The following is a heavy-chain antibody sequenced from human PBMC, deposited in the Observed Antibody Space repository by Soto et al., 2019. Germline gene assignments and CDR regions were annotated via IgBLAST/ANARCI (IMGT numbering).Heavy chain of an antibody. J-gene: IGHJ6*02. Sequence: QLQLQESGPGLVKPSETLSLTCTVSGGSISSSSYYWGWIRQPPGKGLEWIGSIYYSGSTYYNPSCKSRVTISVDTSKNQFSLKLGSVTAADTAVYYCARRLYYDSSGFEGGGMDVWGQGTTVTVSS. V-gene: IGHV4-39*01. CDR1: GGSISSSSYY. D-gene: IGHD3-22*01. CDR3: ARRLYYDSSGFEGGGMDV. CDR2: IYYSGST.